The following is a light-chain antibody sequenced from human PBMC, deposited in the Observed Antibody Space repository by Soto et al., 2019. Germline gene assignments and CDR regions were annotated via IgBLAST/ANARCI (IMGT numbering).Light chain of an antibody. CDR1: SSNIKTNG. CDR2: SSS. CDR3: STWDDSLNGLI. J-gene: IGLJ2*01. V-gene: IGLV1-44*01. Sequence: QSVLAQPPSASGTPGQTVTISCSGGSSNIKTNGVSWYQQVPGAAPKLLIYSSSQRPSGAPDRFSGSKSGTSASLAISGLQSEDEATYHCSTWDDSLNGLIFGGGTKLTVL.